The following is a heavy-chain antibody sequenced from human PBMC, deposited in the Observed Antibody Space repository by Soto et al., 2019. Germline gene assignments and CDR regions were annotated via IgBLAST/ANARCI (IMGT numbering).Heavy chain of an antibody. CDR1: GFTFTSYG. Sequence: RGSLCLSCAPSGFTFTSYGMHCVRQAPGKGLEWVAVIWYDGSNKYYADSVKGRFTISRDNSKKTLYLQMNSLRAEETAVYYFARDRCGGSYSYYNYSMDVCGQGTTVTVSP. J-gene: IGHJ6*01. V-gene: IGHV3-33*01. CDR3: ARDRCGGSYSYYNYSMDV. D-gene: IGHD1-26*01. CDR2: IWYDGSNK.